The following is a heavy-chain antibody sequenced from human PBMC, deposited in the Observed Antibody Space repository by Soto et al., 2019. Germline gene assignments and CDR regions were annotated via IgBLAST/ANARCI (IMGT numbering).Heavy chain of an antibody. CDR1: GYTFSNFG. CDR3: ARVIMIFGVANLGSYFDY. V-gene: IGHV1-18*01. CDR2: ISPSNGQT. Sequence: QVQLVQSGTEVKKPGASVKVSCKASGYTFSNFGLSWVRQAPGQGLAWMGWISPSNGQTIYAQNFHSRVTMTTDTSTATAHMELRSLISDDTAVYYCARVIMIFGVANLGSYFDYWGQGTRVTVSA. D-gene: IGHD3-3*01. J-gene: IGHJ4*02.